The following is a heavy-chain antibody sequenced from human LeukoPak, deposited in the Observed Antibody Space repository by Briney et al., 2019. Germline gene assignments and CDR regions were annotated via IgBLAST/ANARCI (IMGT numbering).Heavy chain of an antibody. Sequence: GGSLRLSCAASGFTFSSYSVNWVRQAPGKGLEWVSSISSSSSYIYYADSVKGRFTISRDNAKNSLYLQMNSLRAEDTAVYYCAISSAAAVTGFDYWGQGTLVTVSS. V-gene: IGHV3-21*01. D-gene: IGHD6-13*01. CDR1: GFTFSSYS. CDR2: ISSSSSYI. J-gene: IGHJ4*02. CDR3: AISSAAAVTGFDY.